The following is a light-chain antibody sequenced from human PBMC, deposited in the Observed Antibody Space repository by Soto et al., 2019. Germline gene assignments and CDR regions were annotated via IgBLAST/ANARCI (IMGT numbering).Light chain of an antibody. Sequence: EIVMTQSPATLSVSPGERATLSCRASQSVSSNLVWYQQKPGQPPRLLIHGASTRATGIPARFSGSGSWTEFTLTISSLQSEDFSVYYCQQYNNGYTFGQGTKLEIK. V-gene: IGKV3-15*01. CDR1: QSVSSN. CDR3: QQYNNGYT. CDR2: GAS. J-gene: IGKJ2*01.